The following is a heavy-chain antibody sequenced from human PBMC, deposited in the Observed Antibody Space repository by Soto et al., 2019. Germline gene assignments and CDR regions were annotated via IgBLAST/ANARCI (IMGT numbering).Heavy chain of an antibody. CDR2: IYYSGST. Sequence: ETLSLTCTVSGGSISSYYWSWIRQPPGKGLEWIGYIYYSGSTNYNPSLKSRVTISVDTSKNQFPLKLSSVTAADTAVYYCARLNMVRGVIGPWFDPWGQGTLVTVSS. J-gene: IGHJ5*02. CDR1: GGSISSYY. V-gene: IGHV4-59*08. D-gene: IGHD3-10*01. CDR3: ARLNMVRGVIGPWFDP.